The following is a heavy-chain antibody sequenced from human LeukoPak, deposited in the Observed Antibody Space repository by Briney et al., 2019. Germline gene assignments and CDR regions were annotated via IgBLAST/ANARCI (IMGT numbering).Heavy chain of an antibody. CDR2: ISYDGSNK. V-gene: IGHV3-30*18. Sequence: GRSLRLSCAASGFTFSSYGMHWVRQAPGKGLEWVAVISYDGSNKYYADSVKGRFTISRDNSKNTLYLQMNSLRAEDTAVYYCAKDEPEYYYDSSGHFDYWGQGTLVTVSS. CDR1: GFTFSSYG. D-gene: IGHD3-22*01. CDR3: AKDEPEYYYDSSGHFDY. J-gene: IGHJ4*02.